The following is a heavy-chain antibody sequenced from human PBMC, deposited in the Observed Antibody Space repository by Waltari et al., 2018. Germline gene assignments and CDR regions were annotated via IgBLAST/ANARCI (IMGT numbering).Heavy chain of an antibody. Sequence: EVQLVESGGGLIQPGGSLRLSCAASGFTVSRNYMSWVSQAPGKGLEGVLGIYIGGRTYYSDSVKGRFTISRENYKNTLYLQMNSLRAEDTAVYYCARDGVYGDYFDYWGPGTLVTVSS. CDR3: ARDGVYGDYFDY. J-gene: IGHJ4*02. CDR1: GFTVSRNY. V-gene: IGHV3-53*01. D-gene: IGHD4-17*01. CDR2: IYIGGRT.